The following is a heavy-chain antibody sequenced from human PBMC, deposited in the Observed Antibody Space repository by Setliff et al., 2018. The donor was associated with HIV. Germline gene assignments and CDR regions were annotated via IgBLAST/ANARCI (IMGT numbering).Heavy chain of an antibody. D-gene: IGHD6-13*01. CDR3: ARYSSSWHTFDY. CDR2: IWYDGSNQ. J-gene: IGHJ4*02. Sequence: GGSLRLSCAASGFTFSKFAMHWVRQAPGKGLEWVAVIWYDGSNQNYADSVKGRLTISSDNSNNILHLQMNSLTPEDTAVYHCARYSSSWHTFDYWGQGTPVTVSS. CDR1: GFTFSKFA. V-gene: IGHV3-33*01.